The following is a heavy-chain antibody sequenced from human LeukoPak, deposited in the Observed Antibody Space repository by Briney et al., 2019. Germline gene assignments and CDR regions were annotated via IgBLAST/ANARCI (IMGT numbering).Heavy chain of an antibody. Sequence: GGSLRLSCAASRFTFSSYGMHWVRQAPGKGLEWVAFIRYDGSNKYYADSVKGRFTISRDNSKNTLYLQMNSLRAEDTAVYYCAVDYCGSTSCQDYWGQGTLVTVSS. J-gene: IGHJ4*02. V-gene: IGHV3-30*02. CDR3: AVDYCGSTSCQDY. CDR1: RFTFSSYG. D-gene: IGHD2-2*01. CDR2: IRYDGSNK.